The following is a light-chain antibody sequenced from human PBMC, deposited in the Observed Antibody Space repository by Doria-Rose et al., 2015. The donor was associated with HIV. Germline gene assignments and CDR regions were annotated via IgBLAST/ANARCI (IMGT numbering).Light chain of an antibody. J-gene: IGKJ1*01. Sequence: EIVMTQSPGTLSLSPGERATPSCRASQSFSSTYLAWYQQKPGQAPSLLIYDGSTRATGIPDRFSASWSGTDFTLTINRLEPEDFALYYCHQYGTSWTFGQGTKVEI. CDR1: QSFSSTY. CDR2: DGS. V-gene: IGKV3-20*01. CDR3: HQYGTSWT.